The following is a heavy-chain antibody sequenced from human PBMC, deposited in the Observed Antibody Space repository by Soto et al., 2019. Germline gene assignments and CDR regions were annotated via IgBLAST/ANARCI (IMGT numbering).Heavy chain of an antibody. J-gene: IGHJ4*02. CDR1: GYSFTSYG. CDR3: ARDDYYDSSGYPAPFDY. Sequence: GASVKVSCKASGYSFTSYGISWVRQAPGQGLEWMGWISAYNGNTNYAQKLQGRVTITADKSTSTAYMELSSLRSEDTAVYYCARDDYYDSSGYPAPFDYWGQGTLVTVSS. V-gene: IGHV1-18*01. CDR2: ISAYNGNT. D-gene: IGHD3-22*01.